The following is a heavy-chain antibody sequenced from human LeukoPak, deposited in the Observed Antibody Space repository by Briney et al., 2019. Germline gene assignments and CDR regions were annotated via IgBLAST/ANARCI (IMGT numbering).Heavy chain of an antibody. J-gene: IGHJ5*02. D-gene: IGHD2-15*01. CDR3: ARGCRGGSCYRFDP. CDR1: GYTFTGYY. V-gene: IGHV1-2*02. Sequence: ASVTVSCKASGYTFTGYYMHWVRQAPGQGLEWMGWINPNSGGTNYAQKFQGRVTMTRDTSISTAYMELSRLRSEDTAVYYCARGCRGGSCYRFDPWGQGTLVTVSS. CDR2: INPNSGGT.